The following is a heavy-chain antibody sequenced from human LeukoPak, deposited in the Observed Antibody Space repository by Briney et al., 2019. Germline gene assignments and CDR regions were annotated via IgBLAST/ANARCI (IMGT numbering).Heavy chain of an antibody. J-gene: IGHJ4*02. V-gene: IGHV1-18*01. D-gene: IGHD4-11*01. CDR3: ARVPVSGPGARFDY. CDR2: ISAYNVNT. CDR1: GYTFTSYG. Sequence: ASVKVSCKASGYTFTSYGISWVRQAPGQGLEWMGWISAYNVNTNDAQKLQGRVTMTTDTSTTTAYMELRSLRSDVTAVYYCARVPVSGPGARFDYWGQGTLVTVSS.